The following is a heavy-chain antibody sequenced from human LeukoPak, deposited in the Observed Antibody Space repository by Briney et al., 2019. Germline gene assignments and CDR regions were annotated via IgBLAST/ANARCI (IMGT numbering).Heavy chain of an antibody. Sequence: GGSLRLSCAASGFTFSNAWMNWVRQASGKGLEWVGRIRSKANSYATAYAASVKGRFTISRDDSKNTAYLQMNSLKTEDTAVYYCTGGNRGIDYWGQGTLVTVSS. J-gene: IGHJ4*02. CDR1: GFTFSNAW. CDR3: TGGNRGIDY. CDR2: IRSKANSYAT. V-gene: IGHV3-73*01. D-gene: IGHD1/OR15-1a*01.